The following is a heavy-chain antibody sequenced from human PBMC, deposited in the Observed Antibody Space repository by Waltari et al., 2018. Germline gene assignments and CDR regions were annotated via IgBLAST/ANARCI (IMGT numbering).Heavy chain of an antibody. V-gene: IGHV3-20*04. D-gene: IGHD3-22*01. CDR1: GFTVDDYG. CDR3: ARDGNYYDSSGYEVAAFDI. Sequence: EVQLVASGGGVVRPGGYLRLSCSASGFTVDDYGMSCVRHTSGTGREWVSGINWNGGSTGYADSVKGRFTISRDNAKNSLYLQMNSLRAEDTALYYCARDGNYYDSSGYEVAAFDIWGQGTMVTVSS. CDR2: INWNGGST. J-gene: IGHJ3*02.